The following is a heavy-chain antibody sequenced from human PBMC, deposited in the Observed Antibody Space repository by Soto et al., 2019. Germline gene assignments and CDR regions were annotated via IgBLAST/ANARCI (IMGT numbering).Heavy chain of an antibody. CDR1: GFTFSSHS. D-gene: IGHD6-13*01. V-gene: IGHV3-NL1*01. J-gene: IGHJ4*02. CDR2: IGYGGSTV. CDR3: AKVGGYSNSYYDY. Sequence: GGSLRLSCAASGFTFSSHSMNWVRQAPGKGLEWVSVIGYGGSTVYYADSVKGRFTISRDNSRNTMSLQMNSLRAEDTAVYFCAKVGGYSNSYYDYWGQGTQVTVSS.